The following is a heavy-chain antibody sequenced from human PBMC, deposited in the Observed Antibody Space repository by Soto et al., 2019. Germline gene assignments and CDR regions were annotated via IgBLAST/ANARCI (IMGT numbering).Heavy chain of an antibody. J-gene: IGHJ3*02. CDR1: GFIFTSYA. CDR3: VKGLVRPTGDPGYSSLDAFDS. V-gene: IGHV3-23*01. D-gene: IGHD7-27*01. CDR2: ITGRGDSP. Sequence: PGGSLRLSCAASGFIFTSYAMSWVRQAPGKGLEWVSAITGRGDSPFYAASVKGRFTISRDNLKNTLYLLMDSLRVEDTAIYYCVKGLVRPTGDPGYSSLDAFDSWGQGTTVTVSS.